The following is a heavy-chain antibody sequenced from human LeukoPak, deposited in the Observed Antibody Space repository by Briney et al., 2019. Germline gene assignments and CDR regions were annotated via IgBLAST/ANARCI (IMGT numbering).Heavy chain of an antibody. D-gene: IGHD3-22*01. Sequence: ASVKVSCKASGYTFTSYGISWVRQAPGQGLEWMGWISAYNGNTNYAQKLQGRVTMTTDTSTSTAYMELRSLRSDDTAVYYCARAQAYYYDSSGYDNWGQGTPVTVSS. CDR2: ISAYNGNT. V-gene: IGHV1-18*01. CDR3: ARAQAYYYDSSGYDN. CDR1: GYTFTSYG. J-gene: IGHJ4*02.